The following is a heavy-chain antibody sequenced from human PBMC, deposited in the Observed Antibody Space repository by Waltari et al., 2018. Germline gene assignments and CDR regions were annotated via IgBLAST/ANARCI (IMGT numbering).Heavy chain of an antibody. D-gene: IGHD2-2*01. CDR1: GGTFSSYA. J-gene: IGHJ5*02. Sequence: QVQLVQSGAEVKKPGSSVKVSCKASGGTFSSYAISWVRQAPGQRLEWRGGIIPIFGKEIYEQKFQGRVTITADESTITAYMELSSLRSEDTAVYYCARDNSDIVVVPAAVFDPWGQGTLVTVSS. V-gene: IGHV1-69*12. CDR3: ARDNSDIVVVPAAVFDP. CDR2: IIPIFGKE.